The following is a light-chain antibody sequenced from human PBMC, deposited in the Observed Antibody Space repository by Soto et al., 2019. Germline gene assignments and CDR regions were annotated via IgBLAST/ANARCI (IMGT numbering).Light chain of an antibody. J-gene: IGKJ1*01. Sequence: DIPMTQSPSTLSASVGDRVTITCRASQSIGTWLAWYQHKPGRAPKLLIYDASTLEGGVPSRFSGSRSGTDFTFTISSLQPGDFATYYCQQYNSYSRAFGQGTKVEIK. V-gene: IGKV1-5*01. CDR3: QQYNSYSRA. CDR1: QSIGTW. CDR2: DAS.